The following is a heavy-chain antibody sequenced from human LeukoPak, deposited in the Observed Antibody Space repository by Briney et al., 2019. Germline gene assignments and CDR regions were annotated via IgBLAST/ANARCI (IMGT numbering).Heavy chain of an antibody. J-gene: IGHJ4*02. V-gene: IGHV4-59*01. CDR3: ARNLIPEQLVLNF. CDR2: IYYTGST. D-gene: IGHD6-13*01. CDR1: GASINTYY. Sequence: SETLSLTCIVSGASINTYYWSWIRQPPGRGLEWIGYIYYTGSTNSNPSLKSRVTLSVDTSKNQFSLKLSSVTPEDTAVYYCARNLIPEQLVLNFWGQGTLVTVSS.